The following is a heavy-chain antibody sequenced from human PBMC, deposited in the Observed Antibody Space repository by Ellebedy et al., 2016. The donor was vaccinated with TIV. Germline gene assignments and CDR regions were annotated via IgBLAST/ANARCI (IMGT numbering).Heavy chain of an antibody. D-gene: IGHD4-17*01. CDR2: ISWNSGSI. Sequence: GGSLRLSXAASGFTFDDYAMHWVRQAPGKGLEWVSGISWNSGSIGYADSVKGRFTISRDNAKNSLYLQMNSLRAEDTALYYCAKDPLLGDYGDPYWGQGTLVTVSS. J-gene: IGHJ4*02. CDR1: GFTFDDYA. CDR3: AKDPLLGDYGDPY. V-gene: IGHV3-9*01.